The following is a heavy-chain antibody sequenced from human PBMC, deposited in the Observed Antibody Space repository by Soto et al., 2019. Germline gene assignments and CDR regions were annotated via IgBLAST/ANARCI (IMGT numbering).Heavy chain of an antibody. CDR3: ARARVRSYYGFAYYYGMDV. CDR1: GFTFSSYS. CDR2: ISSSSSTI. V-gene: IGHV3-48*02. Sequence: GGSLRLSCAASGFTFSSYSMNWVRQAPGKGLDWVSYISSSSSTIYYADSVKGRFTISRDNAKNSLYLQMNSLRDEDTAVYYCARARVRSYYGFAYYYGMDVWGQGTTVTV. J-gene: IGHJ6*02. D-gene: IGHD1-26*01.